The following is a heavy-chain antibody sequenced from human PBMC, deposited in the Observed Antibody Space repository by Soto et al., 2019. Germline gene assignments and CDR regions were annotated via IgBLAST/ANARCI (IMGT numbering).Heavy chain of an antibody. CDR2: VWNGGTNP. J-gene: IGHJ5*02. CDR3: ARDNVASTNYFWFDP. CDR1: VFTFSSYA. D-gene: IGHD1-7*01. V-gene: IGHV3-33*01. Sequence: SLRLSCAASVFTFSSYAMHWVLLAPVRGLEWVALVWNGGTNPYYADSVQGRFIISRDNSKNTLYLQMNSLSAEDTAVYYCARDNVASTNYFWFDPRGQGTQVTVSS.